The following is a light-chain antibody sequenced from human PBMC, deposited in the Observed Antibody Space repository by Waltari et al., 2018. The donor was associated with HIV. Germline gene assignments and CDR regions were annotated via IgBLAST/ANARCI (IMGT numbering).Light chain of an antibody. Sequence: HSVLTQPPSVSGAPGQRVTISCTGSSSNIGAGFAVHWYQQLPGTAPKLLIFSNNNRPSGVPDRFSGAKSGTSASLAITGLQAEDEADYYCQSFDNSLSALFGGGTKLTVL. V-gene: IGLV1-40*01. CDR3: QSFDNSLSAL. J-gene: IGLJ2*01. CDR1: SSNIGAGFA. CDR2: SNN.